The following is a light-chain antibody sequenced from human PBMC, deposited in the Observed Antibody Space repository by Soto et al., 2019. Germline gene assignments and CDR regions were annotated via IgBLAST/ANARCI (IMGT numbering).Light chain of an antibody. CDR1: QTVSNN. CDR3: QQYTNWPLT. J-gene: IGKJ4*01. Sequence: EIVMTQSPAALSVSPGEGVTLSCRASQTVSNNLAWYQQKPGQAPRLLIYGASTRAIGFPDRFSGSGSGTEFTLTISNLQSEDFGVYYCQQYTNWPLTFGGGTKVDIK. V-gene: IGKV3-15*01. CDR2: GAS.